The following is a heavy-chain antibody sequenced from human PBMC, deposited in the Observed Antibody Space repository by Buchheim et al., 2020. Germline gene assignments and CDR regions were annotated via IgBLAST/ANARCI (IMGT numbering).Heavy chain of an antibody. CDR3: ARDPQGGYFDY. CDR1: GYTFSSHG. D-gene: IGHD1-26*01. CDR2: IWADGVTK. J-gene: IGHJ4*02. Sequence: QVQLVQYGGGVVQPGRSLRLPCEASGYTFSSHGMQWVRQAPGKGLEWVAVIWADGVTKYYADSVKGRLTIPRDISKSTLFLEMNILRGEDTAVYYCARDPQGGYFDYWGQG. V-gene: IGHV3-33*01.